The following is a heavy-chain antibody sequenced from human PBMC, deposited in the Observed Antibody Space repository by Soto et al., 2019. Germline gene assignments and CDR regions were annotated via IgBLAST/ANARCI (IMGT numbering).Heavy chain of an antibody. D-gene: IGHD7-27*01. V-gene: IGHV1-8*01. J-gene: IGHJ4*02. CDR1: GYTFTSYD. CDR2: MNPNSGNT. Sequence: QVQLVQSGAEVKKPGASVKVSCKAAGYTFTSYDINWGRQAPGQGFEWMGWMNPNSGNTGYAQKFQGRVTMTRDTSKSTAFMELSSLRSEDTAVYYCARGPRNWGVDYWGQGTLVTVSS. CDR3: ARGPRNWGVDY.